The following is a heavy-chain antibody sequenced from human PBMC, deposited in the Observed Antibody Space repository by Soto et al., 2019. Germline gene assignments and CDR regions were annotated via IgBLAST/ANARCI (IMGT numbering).Heavy chain of an antibody. CDR2: VYHTGRT. D-gene: IGHD3-3*01. Sequence: QVQLQESGPGLVKPSETLSLTCTVSGGSFKSGSYSWSWIRQPPGKGLEWIGEVYHTGRTSYNPSLKSRVSRAMDTSKSQFSLNLDSVTAADTDVYFCARDFAYFDSWGQGTLGTVSS. J-gene: IGHJ4*02. CDR1: GGSFKSGSYS. V-gene: IGHV4-61*01. CDR3: ARDFAYFDS.